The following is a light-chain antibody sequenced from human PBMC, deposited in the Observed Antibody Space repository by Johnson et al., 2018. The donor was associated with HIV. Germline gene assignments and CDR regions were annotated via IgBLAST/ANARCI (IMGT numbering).Light chain of an antibody. CDR2: EDT. V-gene: IGLV1-51*02. CDR1: SSNIGDNY. J-gene: IGLJ1*01. Sequence: QSVLTQPPSVSAAPGQKVSISCSGSSSNIGDNYVSWYQQVPGTAPKLLIYEDTKRPSGIPDRFSGSKSGTSATLAITGLQTWDQADYYCETWDNSPNVGHVFGTGTTVIVL. CDR3: ETWDNSPNVGHV.